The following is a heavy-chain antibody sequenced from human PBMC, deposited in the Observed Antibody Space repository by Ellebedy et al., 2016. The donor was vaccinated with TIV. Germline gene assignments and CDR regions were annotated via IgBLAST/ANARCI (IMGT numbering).Heavy chain of an antibody. CDR1: GLTFTDYY. V-gene: IGHV1-2*02. CDR3: ARRISDDSFDL. CDR2: MNPNNGVT. Sequence: ASVKVSCKASGLTFTDYYMNWVRQAPGQGPEWMGWMNPNNGVTNYAQKFQGRVTMTRDTSLNTAYMEVNRLTSDDTAIYYCARRISDDSFDLWGQGTMVTVSS. J-gene: IGHJ3*01.